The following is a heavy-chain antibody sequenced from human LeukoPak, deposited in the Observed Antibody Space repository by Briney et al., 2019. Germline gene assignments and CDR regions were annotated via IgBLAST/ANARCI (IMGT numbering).Heavy chain of an antibody. CDR3: ARYITSGYYYFDS. D-gene: IGHD5-12*01. Sequence: SETLSLTCTVSGYSIISGYYWGWIRQSPDKGLEWIGNIYRSGNIYYNPSVKSRVTISVDTSKNQFSLKLTSVTAADTAVYYCARYITSGYYYFDSWGQGTLVTVSS. CDR2: IYRSGNI. CDR1: GYSIISGYY. J-gene: IGHJ4*02. V-gene: IGHV4-38-2*02.